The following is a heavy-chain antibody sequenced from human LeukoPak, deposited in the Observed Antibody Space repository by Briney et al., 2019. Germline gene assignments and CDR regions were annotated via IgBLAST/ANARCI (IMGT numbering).Heavy chain of an antibody. V-gene: IGHV3-23*01. D-gene: IGHD3-22*01. Sequence: GGSLRLSCAASGFTFSSYAMSWVRQAPGKGLEWVSAISGSGGSTYYADSVEGRFTISRDNSKNTLYLQMNSLRAEDTAVYYCAKDLVLSGYYDYWGQGTLVTVSS. CDR1: GFTFSSYA. CDR3: AKDLVLSGYYDY. CDR2: ISGSGGST. J-gene: IGHJ4*02.